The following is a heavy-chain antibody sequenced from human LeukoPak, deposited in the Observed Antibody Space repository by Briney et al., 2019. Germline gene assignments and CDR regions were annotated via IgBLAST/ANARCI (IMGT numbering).Heavy chain of an antibody. CDR2: ISYDGSNK. J-gene: IGHJ4*02. CDR1: GFTFSSYG. V-gene: IGHV3-30*18. Sequence: GGSLRLSCAASGFTFSSYGMHWVRQAPGKGLEWVAVISYDGSNKYYADSVKGRFTISRDNSKNTPYLQMNSLRAEDTAVYYCAKDLSDTALYWGQGTLVTVSS. D-gene: IGHD5-18*01. CDR3: AKDLSDTALY.